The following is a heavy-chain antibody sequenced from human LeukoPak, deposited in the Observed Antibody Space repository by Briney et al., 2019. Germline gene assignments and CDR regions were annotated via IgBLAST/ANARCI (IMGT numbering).Heavy chain of an antibody. Sequence: ASVKVSCKASGGTFSSYAISWVRQAPGQGLEWMGGIIPIFGTANYAQKFQGRVTITADKSTSTAYMELSSLRSEDTAVYYCARARSSYGYGDAFDIWGQGTMVTVSS. D-gene: IGHD5-18*01. J-gene: IGHJ3*02. CDR1: GGTFSSYA. CDR3: ARARSSYGYGDAFDI. V-gene: IGHV1-69*06. CDR2: IIPIFGTA.